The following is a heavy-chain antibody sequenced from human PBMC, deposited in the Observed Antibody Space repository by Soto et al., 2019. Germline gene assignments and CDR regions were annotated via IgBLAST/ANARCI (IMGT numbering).Heavy chain of an antibody. CDR1: GGSISSYY. CDR2: IYYSGST. CDR3: ARVGRWNSSDYYYYYGMDV. D-gene: IGHD6-19*01. Sequence: PSETLSLTCTVSGGSISSYYWSWIRQPPGKGLEWIGYIYYSGSTNYNPSLKSRVTISVGTSKNQFSLKLSSVTAADTAVYYCARVGRWNSSDYYYYYGMDVWGQGTTVTVSS. J-gene: IGHJ6*02. V-gene: IGHV4-59*01.